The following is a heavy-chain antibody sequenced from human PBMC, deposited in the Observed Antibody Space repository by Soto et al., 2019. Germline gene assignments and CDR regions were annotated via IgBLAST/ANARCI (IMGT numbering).Heavy chain of an antibody. J-gene: IGHJ4*02. Sequence: GASVKVSCKASGYTFTKYFMHWLRQAPGQRLEWMGWINVDNGNAKYSGKFQGRVTITRDTSASTAYMELSSMRSEDTALYYCARGVREDSGYSPYDYWGQGTLVTVSS. CDR3: ARGVREDSGYSPYDY. D-gene: IGHD3-22*01. CDR2: INVDNGNA. CDR1: GYTFTKYF. V-gene: IGHV1-3*01.